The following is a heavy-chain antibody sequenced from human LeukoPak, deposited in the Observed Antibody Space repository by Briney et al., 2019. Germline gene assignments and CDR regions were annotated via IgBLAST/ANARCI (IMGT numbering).Heavy chain of an antibody. CDR2: ISDSGGST. J-gene: IGHJ4*02. CDR3: AKEKTYDFWSGFYPFDY. Sequence: GGSLRLSCADSGFTFIRYAMRWVRQAPGKGLEWVSGISDSGGSTYYADSVKGRFTISRDNSKKTLYLQMNSLRAEDTAVYYCAKEKTYDFWSGFYPFDYWGQGTLVTVSS. D-gene: IGHD3-3*01. V-gene: IGHV3-23*01. CDR1: GFTFIRYA.